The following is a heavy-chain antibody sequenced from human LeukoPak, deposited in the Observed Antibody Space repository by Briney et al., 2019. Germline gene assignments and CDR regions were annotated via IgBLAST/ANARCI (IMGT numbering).Heavy chain of an antibody. Sequence: ASVKVSCKASGYTLTNYALNWVRQAPGQGLEWMGIISPTGGSTNYAQKFQGRVTMTRDTSTSTVYMDLSSLTSEDTAIYYCARNNVDDGGYNLFDYWGQGTLVTVSS. V-gene: IGHV1-46*01. D-gene: IGHD5-24*01. CDR1: GYTLTNYA. CDR3: ARNNVDDGGYNLFDY. J-gene: IGHJ4*02. CDR2: ISPTGGST.